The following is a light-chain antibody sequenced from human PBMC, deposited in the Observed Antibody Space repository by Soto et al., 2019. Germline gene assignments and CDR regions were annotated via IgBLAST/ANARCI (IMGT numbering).Light chain of an antibody. V-gene: IGKV1-5*03. CDR2: KAS. J-gene: IGKJ1*01. Sequence: DIQMTQSPSTLSGSVGDRVTITCRASQTISSWLAWYQQKPGKAPKLLIYKASTLRSGVPSRFSGSGSRTEFTITNSSLQPDDFATYYSQRYNSYSEAFGQATKVDIK. CDR1: QTISSW. CDR3: QRYNSYSEA.